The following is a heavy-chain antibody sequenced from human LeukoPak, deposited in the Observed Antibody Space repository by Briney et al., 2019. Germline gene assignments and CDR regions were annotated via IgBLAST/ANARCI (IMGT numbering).Heavy chain of an antibody. J-gene: IGHJ4*02. V-gene: IGHV4-59*01. CDR1: GGSISSYY. CDR3: AGARAGEYYDRDY. Sequence: PSETLSLTCTVSGGSISSYYWSWIRQPPGKGLEWIGNIYYSGSTNYNPSLKSRVTISVDTSKNQFSLKLSSVTAADTAVYYCAGARAGEYYDRDYWGQGTLVTVSS. D-gene: IGHD3-22*01. CDR2: IYYSGST.